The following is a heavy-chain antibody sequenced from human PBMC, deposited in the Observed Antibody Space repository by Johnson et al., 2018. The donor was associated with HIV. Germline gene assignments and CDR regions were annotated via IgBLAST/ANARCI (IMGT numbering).Heavy chain of an antibody. CDR1: AFTFDDYG. Sequence: VQLVESGGGVVRPGGSLTLSCEASAFTFDDYGMSWVRQGPGKGPEWVSGINWNGESTGYAESVKGRFTIFRDNAKNSTYLAMNSLRVEDTALYYCARNYGSGTYFCNEAFDMWGQGTRVIVSS. CDR2: INWNGEST. D-gene: IGHD3-10*01. CDR3: ARNYGSGTYFCNEAFDM. J-gene: IGHJ3*02. V-gene: IGHV3-20*04.